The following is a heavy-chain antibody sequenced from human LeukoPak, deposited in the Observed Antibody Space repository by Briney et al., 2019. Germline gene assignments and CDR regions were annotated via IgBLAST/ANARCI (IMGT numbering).Heavy chain of an antibody. Sequence: ASVKVSCKASGYTFTSYDINWVRQATGQGLEWMGWMNPNGGNTGYAQKFQGRVTITRNTSISTAYMELSSLRSEDTAVYYCARPDIVATYFDYWGQGTLVTVSS. V-gene: IGHV1-8*03. CDR1: GYTFTSYD. J-gene: IGHJ4*02. D-gene: IGHD5-12*01. CDR2: MNPNGGNT. CDR3: ARPDIVATYFDY.